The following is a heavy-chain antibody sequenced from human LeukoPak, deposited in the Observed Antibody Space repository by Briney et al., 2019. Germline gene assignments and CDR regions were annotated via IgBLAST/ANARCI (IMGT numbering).Heavy chain of an antibody. CDR2: IKSNGVST. V-gene: IGHV3-64*01. D-gene: IGHD3-10*01. J-gene: IGHJ4*02. CDR3: ARGRGGYYDC. Sequence: GGSLRLSCAASGFTFSSLAMLWVRQAPGKGLEYVSDIKSNGVSTYYANSVKGRFTSSRDNYRNTLYIQMGSLRAEDMAVYYCARGRGGYYDCWGQGTLATVSS. CDR1: GFTFSSLA.